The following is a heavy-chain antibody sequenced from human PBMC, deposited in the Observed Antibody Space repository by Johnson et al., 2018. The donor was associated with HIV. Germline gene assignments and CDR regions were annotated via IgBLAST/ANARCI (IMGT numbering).Heavy chain of an antibody. Sequence: EVQLVESGGGVVRPGGSLRLSCAASGFAFHDRGMSWVRQAPGKGLEWVSLISVSTGRTNYADSVQGRFTISRDNSKNTLYLQMNSLRAEDTAVYYCARELGGSSLPFGAFDIWGQGTMVTVSS. V-gene: IGHV3-23*04. CDR2: ISVSTGRT. D-gene: IGHD6-13*01. J-gene: IGHJ3*02. CDR3: ARELGGSSLPFGAFDI. CDR1: GFAFHDRG.